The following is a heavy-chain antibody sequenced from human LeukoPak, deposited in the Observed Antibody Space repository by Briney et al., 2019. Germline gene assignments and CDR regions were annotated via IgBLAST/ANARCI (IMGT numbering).Heavy chain of an antibody. CDR1: GGSISSGGYY. V-gene: IGHV4-31*03. CDR2: IYYSGST. Sequence: SETLSLTCNVSGGSISSGGYYWSWIRQHPGKGLEWIGYIYYSGSTYYNPSLKSRVTISVDTSKNQFSLKLSSVTAADTAVCYCARSDKYFQHWGQGTLVTVSS. CDR3: ARSDKYFQH. D-gene: IGHD2-15*01. J-gene: IGHJ1*01.